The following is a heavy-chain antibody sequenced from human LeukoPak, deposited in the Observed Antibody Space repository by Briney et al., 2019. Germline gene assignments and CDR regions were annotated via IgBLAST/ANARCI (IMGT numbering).Heavy chain of an antibody. CDR1: GFTFSSYG. J-gene: IGHJ4*02. D-gene: IGHD3-22*01. V-gene: IGHV3-33*01. CDR3: ASEGRYYDSSGYRPFDY. CDR2: IWYDGSNK. Sequence: GGSLRLSCAASGFTFSSYGMHWVRQAPGKGLEGVAVIWYDGSNKYYADSVKGRFTISRDNSKNTLYLQMNSLRAEDTAVYYCASEGRYYDSSGYRPFDYWGQGTLVTVSS.